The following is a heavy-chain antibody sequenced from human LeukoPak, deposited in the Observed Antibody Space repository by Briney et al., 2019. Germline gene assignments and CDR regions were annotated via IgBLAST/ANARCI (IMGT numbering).Heavy chain of an antibody. CDR3: ARDLVHRRLLASTYNWFDP. V-gene: IGHV1-18*01. D-gene: IGHD2/OR15-2a*01. J-gene: IGHJ5*02. Sequence: ASVKVSCKASGYIFASYGISWVRQAPGQGLEWMGWINTYNGNTKFAQKLQGRVTMTTDTSTSTACMELRSLRSDDTAVYYCARDLVHRRLLASTYNWFDPWGQGTLVIVSS. CDR2: INTYNGNT. CDR1: GYIFASYG.